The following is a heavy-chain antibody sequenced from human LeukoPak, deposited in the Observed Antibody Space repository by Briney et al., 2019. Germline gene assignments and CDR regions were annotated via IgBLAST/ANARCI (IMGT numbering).Heavy chain of an antibody. J-gene: IGHJ2*01. Sequence: SETLSLTCTVSGGSISSYYWSWVRQPPGKGLEWIGYISYSGSTNYNPSLKSRVTISVDTSKNQFSLKLSSVTAADTAVYYCARDRGARTGTRYFDLWGRGTLVTVSS. V-gene: IGHV4-59*12. D-gene: IGHD1-7*01. CDR3: ARDRGARTGTRYFDL. CDR1: GGSISSYY. CDR2: ISYSGST.